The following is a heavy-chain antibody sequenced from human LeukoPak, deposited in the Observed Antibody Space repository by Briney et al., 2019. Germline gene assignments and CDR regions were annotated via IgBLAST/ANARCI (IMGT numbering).Heavy chain of an antibody. CDR2: ISTSGSTI. D-gene: IGHD6-19*01. CDR3: ARVQRGIAVALDY. J-gene: IGHJ4*02. Sequence: GGSLRLSCAASGFTFSSYEMNWVRQAPGKGLEWVSYISTSGSTIYYADSVKGRFTISRDNVKNLLYLQMNSLRAEDTAVYYCARVQRGIAVALDYWGQGTLATVSS. V-gene: IGHV3-48*03. CDR1: GFTFSSYE.